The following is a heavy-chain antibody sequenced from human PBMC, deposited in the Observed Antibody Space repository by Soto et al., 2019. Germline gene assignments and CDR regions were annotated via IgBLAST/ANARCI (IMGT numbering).Heavy chain of an antibody. J-gene: IGHJ3*02. D-gene: IGHD3-9*01. CDR2: IYYSGST. CDR1: GGSISSYY. V-gene: IGHV4-59*01. CDR3: ARVKAYYDILTGYRNDAFDI. Sequence: SETLSLTCTVSGGSISSYYWSWIRQPPGKGLEWIGYIYYSGSTNYNPSLKSRVTISVDTSKNQFSLKLSSVTAADTAVYYCARVKAYYDILTGYRNDAFDIWGQGTMVTVSS.